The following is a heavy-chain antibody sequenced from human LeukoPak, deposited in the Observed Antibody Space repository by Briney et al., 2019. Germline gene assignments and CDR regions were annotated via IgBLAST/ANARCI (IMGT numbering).Heavy chain of an antibody. J-gene: IGHJ4*02. CDR2: IRYDGSNK. Sequence: GGSLRLSCAASGFTFSSYGMHWVRQAPGKGLEWVAFIRYDGSNKYYADSVKGRFTISRDNSKNTLYLQMNSLRAEDTAVYYCAKDRSAYDWGCYFDYWGQGTLVTVSS. CDR1: GFTFSSYG. V-gene: IGHV3-30*02. CDR3: AKDRSAYDWGCYFDY. D-gene: IGHD5-12*01.